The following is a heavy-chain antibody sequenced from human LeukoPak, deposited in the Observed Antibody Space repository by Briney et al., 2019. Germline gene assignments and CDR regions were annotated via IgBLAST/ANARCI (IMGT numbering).Heavy chain of an antibody. Sequence: SETLSLTCEIYGGTFSGYYWSWIRQPPGKGLEWIGEINHSGSTHYNLSLKSRLTISVETSKNQFSLNLRSLTAADTALYYCARLVHSGFYVGSKNIDYWGQGTLVTVSS. D-gene: IGHD3-16*01. V-gene: IGHV4-34*01. CDR3: ARLVHSGFYVGSKNIDY. CDR2: INHSGST. J-gene: IGHJ4*02. CDR1: GGTFSGYY.